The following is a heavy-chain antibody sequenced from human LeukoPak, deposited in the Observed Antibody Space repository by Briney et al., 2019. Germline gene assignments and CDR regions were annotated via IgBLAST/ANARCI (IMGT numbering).Heavy chain of an antibody. D-gene: IGHD6-13*01. Sequence: GGSLRLSCAASGFTFSSYAMSWVRQAPGKGLEWVSAISGSGGSTYYADSVKGRFTISRDNAKNALHLQMSSLRAEDTALYYCARELSGSSSRHFDYWGQGTLVTVSS. CDR3: ARELSGSSSRHFDY. CDR2: ISGSGGST. V-gene: IGHV3-23*01. CDR1: GFTFSSYA. J-gene: IGHJ4*02.